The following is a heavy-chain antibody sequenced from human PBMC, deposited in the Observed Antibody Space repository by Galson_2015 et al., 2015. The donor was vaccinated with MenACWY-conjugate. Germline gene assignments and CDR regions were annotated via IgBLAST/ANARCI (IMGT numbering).Heavy chain of an antibody. J-gene: IGHJ4*02. CDR3: VKTKLVLFDY. CDR2: ISRNGGTT. Sequence: APGKGLEYVSAISRNGGTTYCTDSVKGRFTISRDNSKNTLYLQMSSLRAEDTAVYYCVKTKLVLFDYWGQGTLVTVSS. D-gene: IGHD6-6*01. V-gene: IGHV3-64D*06.